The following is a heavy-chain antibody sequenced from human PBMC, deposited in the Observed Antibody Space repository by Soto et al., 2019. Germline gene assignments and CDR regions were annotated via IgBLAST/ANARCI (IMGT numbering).Heavy chain of an antibody. CDR3: ARTAAACKYYYCVDG. V-gene: IGHV5-51*01. Sequence: PGESLKISCKGSGYSFTSYWIGWVRQMPGKGLEWMGIIYPGDSDTRYSPSFQGQVTISADKSISTAYLQWSSLKASDTAIYYCARTAAACKYYYCVDGWGKGTMVTVSS. D-gene: IGHD6-13*01. J-gene: IGHJ6*04. CDR1: GYSFTSYW. CDR2: IYPGDSDT.